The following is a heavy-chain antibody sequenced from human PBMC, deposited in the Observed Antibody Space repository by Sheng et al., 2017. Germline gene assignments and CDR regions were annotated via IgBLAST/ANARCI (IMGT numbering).Heavy chain of an antibody. V-gene: IGHV4-34*01. CDR1: GGSFSGYY. D-gene: IGHD3-3*01. J-gene: IGHJ4*02. CDR2: INHSGST. Sequence: QVQLQQWGAGLLKPSETLSLTCAVYGGSFSGYYWSWIRQPPGKGLEWIGEINHSGSTNYNPSLKSRVTISVDTSKNQFSLKLSSVTAADTAVYYCARYPIFGVVIRAFDYWGQGTLVTVSS. CDR3: ARYPIFGVVIRAFDY.